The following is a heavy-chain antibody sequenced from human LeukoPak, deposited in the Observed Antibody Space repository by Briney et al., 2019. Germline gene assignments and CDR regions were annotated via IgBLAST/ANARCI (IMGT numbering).Heavy chain of an antibody. CDR2: IFYSGST. Sequence: SETLSLTCTVSGGSISTSSYYWGWIRQPPGKGLELIGSIFYSGSTYYNPSFQSQVTIFVDTSKNQFSLKLSSVTAADTAVYYCASLTMGSYYMDVWGKGTTVTVSS. CDR1: GGSISTSSYY. D-gene: IGHD3-16*01. CDR3: ASLTMGSYYMDV. V-gene: IGHV4-39*01. J-gene: IGHJ6*03.